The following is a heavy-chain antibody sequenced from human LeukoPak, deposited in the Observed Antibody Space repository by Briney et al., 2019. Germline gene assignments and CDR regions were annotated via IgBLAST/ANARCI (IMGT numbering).Heavy chain of an antibody. V-gene: IGHV3-7*01. J-gene: IGHJ4*02. D-gene: IGHD3-10*01. Sequence: PGGSLRLSCAASGFTFSSYWMSWVRQAPGKGLEWVANIKQDGSEKYYVDSVKGRFTISRDNAKNSLYLQMNSLRAEDTAVYYCARDPYYYGSGSPYFDYWGQGTLVTVSS. CDR1: GFTFSSYW. CDR3: ARDPYYYGSGSPYFDY. CDR2: IKQDGSEK.